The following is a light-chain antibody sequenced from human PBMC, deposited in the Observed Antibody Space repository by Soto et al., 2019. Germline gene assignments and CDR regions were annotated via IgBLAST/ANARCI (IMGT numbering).Light chain of an antibody. CDR2: EVT. CDR1: SSDVGGYNY. V-gene: IGLV2-8*01. Sequence: QSALTQPPSASGSPGQSLTISCTGTSSDVGGYNYVSWYQQHPGKAPRLMIYEVTKRPSDIPDRFSGSKSGSTASLTVSGLQAEDEADYYCGSWDRSLRGWVFGGGTKLTVL. J-gene: IGLJ3*02. CDR3: GSWDRSLRGWV.